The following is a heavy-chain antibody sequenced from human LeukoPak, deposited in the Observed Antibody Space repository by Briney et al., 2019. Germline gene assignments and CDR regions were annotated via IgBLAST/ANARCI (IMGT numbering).Heavy chain of an antibody. CDR2: IYYSGST. Sequence: PSETLSLTCTVSGGSISSGDYYWSWIRQPPGTGLEWIGYIYYSGSTYYNPSLKSRVTISVDTSKNQFSLKLSSVTAADTAVYYCARDSDITPYYYGMDVWGQGTTVTVSS. J-gene: IGHJ6*02. V-gene: IGHV4-30-4*01. D-gene: IGHD3-3*01. CDR3: ARDSDITPYYYGMDV. CDR1: GGSISSGDYY.